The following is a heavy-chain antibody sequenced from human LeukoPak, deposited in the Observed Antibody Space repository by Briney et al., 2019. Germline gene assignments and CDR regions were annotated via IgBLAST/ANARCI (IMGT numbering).Heavy chain of an antibody. Sequence: PSETLSLTCAVYGGSFSGYYWSWIRQPPGKGLEWIGEINHSGSTNYNPSLTSRVTISVDTSKNQFSLKLSSVTAADTAVYYCARSDGDYEYWYFDLWGRGTLVTVSS. V-gene: IGHV4-34*01. CDR2: INHSGST. D-gene: IGHD4-17*01. CDR3: ARSDGDYEYWYFDL. CDR1: GGSFSGYY. J-gene: IGHJ2*01.